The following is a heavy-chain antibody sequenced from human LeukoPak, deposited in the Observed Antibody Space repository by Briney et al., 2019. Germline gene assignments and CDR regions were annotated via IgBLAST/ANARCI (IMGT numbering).Heavy chain of an antibody. CDR3: AKDGYDYYYYYMDV. Sequence: GGSLRLSCAASGFTFSSYAMSRVRQAPGKGLEWVSAISGSGGSTYYADSVKGRFTTSRDNSKNTLYLQMNSLRAEDTAVYYCAKDGYDYYYYYMDVWGKGTTVTVSS. CDR2: ISGSGGST. CDR1: GFTFSSYA. D-gene: IGHD1-1*01. J-gene: IGHJ6*03. V-gene: IGHV3-23*01.